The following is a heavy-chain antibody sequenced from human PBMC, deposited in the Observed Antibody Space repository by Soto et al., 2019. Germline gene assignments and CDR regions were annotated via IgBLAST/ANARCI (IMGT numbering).Heavy chain of an antibody. D-gene: IGHD2-15*01. J-gene: IGHJ6*03. CDR1: GFTFSSYW. Sequence: GGSLRLSCAASGFTFSSYWMSWVRQAPGKGLEWVANIKQDGSDKYYVDSVKGRFTISRDNAKNSLSLQMNSLRAEDTAVYYCARIIVVVVAATHYYMDVWGKGTTVTVSS. V-gene: IGHV3-7*01. CDR3: ARIIVVVVAATHYYMDV. CDR2: IKQDGSDK.